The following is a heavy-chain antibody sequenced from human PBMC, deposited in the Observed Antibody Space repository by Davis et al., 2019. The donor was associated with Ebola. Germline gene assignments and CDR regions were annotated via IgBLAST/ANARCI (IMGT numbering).Heavy chain of an antibody. Sequence: GESLKISCAASEFTFSNYWMSWVRQAPGKGLEWVSSISSSGSTIYNADTVKGRFTISRDNAKNSLYLQMNSLRAEDTAVYYCARASYSSSSGYFDYWGQGTLVTVSS. V-gene: IGHV3-48*04. CDR3: ARASYSSSSGYFDY. CDR2: ISSSGSTI. D-gene: IGHD6-6*01. J-gene: IGHJ4*02. CDR1: EFTFSNYW.